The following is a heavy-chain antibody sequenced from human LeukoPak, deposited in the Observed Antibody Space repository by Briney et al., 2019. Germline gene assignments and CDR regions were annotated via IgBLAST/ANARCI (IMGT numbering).Heavy chain of an antibody. D-gene: IGHD5-18*01. J-gene: IGHJ4*02. Sequence: GGSLRLSCAASGFTFSSYAMHWVRQAPGKGLEWVAVISYDGSNKYYADSVKGRFTISRDNSKNTLYLQMNSLRAEDTAVYYCARDFLHVDTAMVTAHPGYWGQGTLVTVSS. V-gene: IGHV3-30*01. CDR1: GFTFSSYA. CDR3: ARDFLHVDTAMVTAHPGY. CDR2: ISYDGSNK.